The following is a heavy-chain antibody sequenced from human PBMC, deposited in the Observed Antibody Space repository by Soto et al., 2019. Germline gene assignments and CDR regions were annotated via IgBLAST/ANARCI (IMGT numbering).Heavy chain of an antibody. CDR3: ARLRIATNNYKWFDP. D-gene: IGHD2-21*01. Sequence: SETLSLTCSVSGAALNSGNYYWSWIRQVPGKGLEWIGHIYVTGAVVYNPSLRDRITISQDTSERQFSLNLRLVTAADTAVYYCARLRIATNNYKWFDPWGQGTLVTVSS. CDR1: GAALNSGNYY. CDR2: IYVTGAV. J-gene: IGHJ5*02. V-gene: IGHV4-31*03.